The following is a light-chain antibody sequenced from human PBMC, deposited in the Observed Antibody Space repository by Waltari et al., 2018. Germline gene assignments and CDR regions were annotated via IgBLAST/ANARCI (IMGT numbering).Light chain of an antibody. CDR2: GNS. V-gene: IGLV1-40*01. Sequence: QSVLTPPPSVSGAPGQRVTISCTGSSSNIGAGYDVHWSQQLPGTAPKLLIYGNSNRPSGVPDRFSGSKSGTSASLAITGLQAEDEADYYCQSYDSSLSGSVVFGGGTKLTVL. J-gene: IGLJ2*01. CDR1: SSNIGAGYD. CDR3: QSYDSSLSGSVV.